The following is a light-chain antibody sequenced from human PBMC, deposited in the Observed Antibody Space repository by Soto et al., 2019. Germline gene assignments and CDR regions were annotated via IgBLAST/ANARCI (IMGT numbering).Light chain of an antibody. CDR1: QSISSNY. Sequence: DIVMTKSPGTLSLSPGERATLSCRACQSISSNYLAWYQQKPGQSPRLLIYGASSRATGIPDRFSGRGSGTDFTLTISRLEPEDFAVYFCQQYGTSPRTFGQGTMVDIK. CDR2: GAS. CDR3: QQYGTSPRT. J-gene: IGKJ1*01. V-gene: IGKV3-20*01.